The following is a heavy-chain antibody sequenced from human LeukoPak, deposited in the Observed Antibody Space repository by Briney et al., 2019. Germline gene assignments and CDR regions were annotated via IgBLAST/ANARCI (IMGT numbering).Heavy chain of an antibody. CDR3: AKRCYGSGSSKYDDY. CDR1: GFTFSSYA. J-gene: IGHJ4*02. D-gene: IGHD3-10*01. V-gene: IGHV3-23*01. Sequence: GGSLRLSCAASGFTFSSYAMSWVRQAPGKGLEWVSGISGSGASTSYADSVKGRFTISRDNSKNTLYLQMNSLRAEDTAVYYCAKRCYGSGSSKYDDYWGQGTLVTVSS. CDR2: ISGSGAST.